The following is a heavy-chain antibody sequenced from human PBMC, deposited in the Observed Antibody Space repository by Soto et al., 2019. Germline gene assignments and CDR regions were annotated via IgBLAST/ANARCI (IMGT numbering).Heavy chain of an antibody. D-gene: IGHD3-10*01. Sequence: GGSLRLPCAASGFTFSSYWMTWVRQAPGKGLEWVAYISQDGSEKSYVDSVRGRFTISRDNAKNSLYLQMNSLRAEDTAVYYCARDAMRGGDFDYWGQGTLVTVSS. V-gene: IGHV3-7*05. CDR3: ARDAMRGGDFDY. CDR1: GFTFSSYW. CDR2: ISQDGSEK. J-gene: IGHJ4*02.